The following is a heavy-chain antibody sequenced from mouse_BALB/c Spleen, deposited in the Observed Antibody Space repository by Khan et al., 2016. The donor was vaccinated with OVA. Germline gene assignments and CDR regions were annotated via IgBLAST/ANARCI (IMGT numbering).Heavy chain of an antibody. V-gene: IGHV5-6-4*01. J-gene: IGHJ2*01. CDR2: ISSGGSYT. D-gene: IGHD1-1*01. CDR3: TGYRGYYGSGRYVDY. Sequence: EVQLVESGGGLVRPGGSLKLSCAASGFSFSSYSMSWVRPTPEKRLEWVATISSGGSYTYYPHSVKGRFTISRDNAKNPQHLQVNSLRSEDTAMNYRTGYRGYYGSGRYVDYWGQGTTLTVSS. CDR1: GFSFSSYS.